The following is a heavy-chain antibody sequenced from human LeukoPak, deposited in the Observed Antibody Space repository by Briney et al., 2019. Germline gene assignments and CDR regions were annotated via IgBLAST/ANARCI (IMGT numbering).Heavy chain of an antibody. Sequence: PSETLSLTCTVSGGSMSSSSFYWDWIRPPPGKGLEWIGSIYYSGSTYYNPSLRSRFAISVDSSKNQFSLRLGSVTAADTAVYYCARHWSYYYESSGYKNWGQGTLVSVSS. CDR3: ARHWSYYYESSGYKN. J-gene: IGHJ4*02. CDR2: IYYSGST. CDR1: GGSMSSSSFY. V-gene: IGHV4-39*01. D-gene: IGHD3-22*01.